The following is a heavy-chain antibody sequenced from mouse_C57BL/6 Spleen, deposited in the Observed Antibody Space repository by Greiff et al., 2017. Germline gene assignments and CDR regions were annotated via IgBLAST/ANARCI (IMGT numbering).Heavy chain of an antibody. J-gene: IGHJ1*03. D-gene: IGHD1-1*01. CDR3: ARRLGITTVVAKNFDV. Sequence: EVHLQQSGPELVKPGASVKISCKASGYTFTDYYMNWVKQSHGKSLEWIGDINPNNGGTSYNQKFKGKATLTVDKSSSTAYMELRSLTSEDSAVYYCARRLGITTVVAKNFDVWGTGTTVTVSS. CDR2: INPNNGGT. CDR1: GYTFTDYY. V-gene: IGHV1-26*01.